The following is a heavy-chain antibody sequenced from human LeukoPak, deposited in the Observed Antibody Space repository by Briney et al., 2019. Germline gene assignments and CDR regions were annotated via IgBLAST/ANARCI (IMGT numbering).Heavy chain of an antibody. J-gene: IGHJ5*02. Sequence: ASVKVSCKVSGYTLTELSMHWVRQAPGKGLEWMGGFDPEDGETIYAQKFQGRVTMTEDTSTDTAYMELSSLRSEDTAVYYCATGGITIFGVAKPRDWSDPWGQGTLVTVSS. D-gene: IGHD3-3*01. CDR3: ATGGITIFGVAKPRDWSDP. V-gene: IGHV1-24*01. CDR1: GYTLTELS. CDR2: FDPEDGET.